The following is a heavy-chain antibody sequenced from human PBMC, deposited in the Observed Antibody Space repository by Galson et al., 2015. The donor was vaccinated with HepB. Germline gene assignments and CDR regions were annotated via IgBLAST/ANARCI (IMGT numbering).Heavy chain of an antibody. V-gene: IGHV1-18*04. J-gene: IGHJ4*02. CDR1: GYTFTNHG. D-gene: IGHD3-16*02. CDR3: AREVIVFSRLSGPFDY. CDR2: IIANTGKT. Sequence: SVKVSCKASGYTFTNHGISWVRQAPGQGLEWMGCIIANTGKTEYAQNLQGRVVMTTDTSTSTAHMELRSLRSDDTAVYYCAREVIVFSRLSGPFDYWGQGALGTGSS.